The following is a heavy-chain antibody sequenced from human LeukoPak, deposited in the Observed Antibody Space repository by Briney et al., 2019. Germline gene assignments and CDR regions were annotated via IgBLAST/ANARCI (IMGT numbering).Heavy chain of an antibody. CDR1: GFTFSSYW. D-gene: IGHD3-16*01. CDR3: SRDSYGHDTRNSFDY. CDR2: IKQDGSEK. J-gene: IGHJ4*02. Sequence: GGSLRLSCAASGFTFSSYWMSWVRQAPGKGLEWVANIKQDGSEKYYVDSVKGRFTISRDNAKNSLYLQMNSLKTEDTAVYYCSRDSYGHDTRNSFDYWGQGTQVTVSS. V-gene: IGHV3-7*03.